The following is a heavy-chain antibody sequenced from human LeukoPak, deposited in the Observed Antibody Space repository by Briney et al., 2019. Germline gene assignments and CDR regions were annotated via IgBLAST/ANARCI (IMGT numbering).Heavy chain of an antibody. CDR2: INRSGST. J-gene: IGHJ4*02. V-gene: IGHV4-34*01. D-gene: IGHD3-10*01. CDR3: VVLFRRGSGSYYIDY. CDR1: GGSFSGYY. Sequence: SETLSLTCAVYGGSFSGYYWSWIRQPPGKGLEWIGEINRSGSTNYNPSLKSRVTISVDTSKNQFSLKLRSVTTADTAAYYCVVLFRRGSGSYYIDYWGQGTLVTVSS.